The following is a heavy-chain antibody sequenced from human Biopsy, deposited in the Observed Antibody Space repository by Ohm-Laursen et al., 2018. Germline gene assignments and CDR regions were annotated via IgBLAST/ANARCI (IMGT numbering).Heavy chain of an antibody. Sequence: GTLSLTCTVSGGSITADFWTWIRQTPGERLEWIGYRFHSGSPMYNPSLKSQVTISVDTSKSQFSLTLPSVTAADTAVYYCVRLNRRGNIIFFDYWGRGTLVTVSS. D-gene: IGHD3/OR15-3a*01. CDR1: GGSITADF. V-gene: IGHV4-59*08. CDR3: VRLNRRGNIIFFDY. J-gene: IGHJ4*02. CDR2: RFHSGSP.